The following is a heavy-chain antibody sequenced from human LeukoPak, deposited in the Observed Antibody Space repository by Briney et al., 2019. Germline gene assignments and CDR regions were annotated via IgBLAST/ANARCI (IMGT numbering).Heavy chain of an antibody. V-gene: IGHV4-34*01. D-gene: IGHD3-22*01. J-gene: IGHJ4*02. CDR2: INHSGST. CDR3: ARGYYYDSSCYYYFDY. CDR1: GGSFSGYY. Sequence: SETLSLTCAVYGGSFSGYYWSWIRQPPGKGLEWIGEINHSGSTKYNPSLKSRVTISVDTSKNQFSLKLSSVTAADTAVYYCARGYYYDSSCYYYFDYWGQGTLVTVSS.